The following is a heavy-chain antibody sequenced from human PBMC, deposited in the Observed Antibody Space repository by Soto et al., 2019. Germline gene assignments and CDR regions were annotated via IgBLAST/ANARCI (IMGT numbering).Heavy chain of an antibody. D-gene: IGHD2-2*01. V-gene: IGHV1-46*03. CDR1: GYTFTSYY. CDR3: ARDPPRYCSSTSCYGHPSDWFDP. CDR2: INRSGGSI. J-gene: IGHJ5*02. Sequence: QVQLVQSGAEVKKPGASVKVSCKASGYTFTSYYMLWVRQAPGQGLEWMGIINRSGGSISYAQKFRGRVNMTRDTSTGRVYMELSSLRSEDTAVYYCARDPPRYCSSTSCYGHPSDWFDPWGQGTLVTVSS.